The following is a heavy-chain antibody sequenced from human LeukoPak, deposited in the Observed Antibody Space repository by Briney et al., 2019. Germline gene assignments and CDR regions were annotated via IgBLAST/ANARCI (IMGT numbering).Heavy chain of an antibody. CDR3: ARLSSTHAFDI. Sequence: MGWINPNRGATNYAHNFHGRGTITRDKAKRKDYMELSRLRSDDTAVYYCARLSSTHAFDIWGQGTMVTVSS. CDR2: INPNRGAT. J-gene: IGHJ3*02. D-gene: IGHD2-2*01. V-gene: IGHV1-2*02.